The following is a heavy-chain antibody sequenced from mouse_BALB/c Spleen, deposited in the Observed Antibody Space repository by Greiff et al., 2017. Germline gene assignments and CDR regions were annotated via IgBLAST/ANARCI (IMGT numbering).Heavy chain of an antibody. Sequence: EVQLQESGGGLVQPGGSRKLSCAASGFTFSDYGMAWVRQAPGKGPEWVAFISNLAYSIYYADTVTGRFTISRENAKNTLYLEMSSLRSEDTAMYYCARPSDYGNYGFAYWGQGTLVTVSA. CDR2: ISNLAYSI. D-gene: IGHD2-1*01. J-gene: IGHJ3*01. CDR3: ARPSDYGNYGFAY. CDR1: GFTFSDYG. V-gene: IGHV5-15*02.